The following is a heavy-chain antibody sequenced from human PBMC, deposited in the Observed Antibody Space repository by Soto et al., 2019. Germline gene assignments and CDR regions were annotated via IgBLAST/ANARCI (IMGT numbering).Heavy chain of an antibody. J-gene: IGHJ5*02. Sequence: SGPTLVNPTHTLTLTSTFSGFSLSTSGMCVSWIRQPPGKALEWLALIDWDDDKYYSTSLKTRLTISKDTSKNQVVLTMTNMDPVDTATYYCARSPGIAAAGRGGWFDPWGQGTLVTVSS. CDR2: IDWDDDK. V-gene: IGHV2-70*01. CDR1: GFSLSTSGMC. CDR3: ARSPGIAAAGRGGWFDP. D-gene: IGHD6-13*01.